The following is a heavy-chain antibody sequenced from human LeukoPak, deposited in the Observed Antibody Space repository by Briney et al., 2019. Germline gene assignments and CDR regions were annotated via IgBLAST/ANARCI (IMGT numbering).Heavy chain of an antibody. Sequence: SETLSLTCSVSGGSISSSNYYWSWIRQPAGKGLEWIGRIYTSESTNYNPSLKSRVTISVDTSRNQFSLKLSSVTAADTAVYYCARGVRIQLWFKYYYMDVWGKGTTVTVSS. J-gene: IGHJ6*03. D-gene: IGHD5-18*01. CDR1: GGSISSSNYY. CDR2: IYTSEST. CDR3: ARGVRIQLWFKYYYMDV. V-gene: IGHV4-61*02.